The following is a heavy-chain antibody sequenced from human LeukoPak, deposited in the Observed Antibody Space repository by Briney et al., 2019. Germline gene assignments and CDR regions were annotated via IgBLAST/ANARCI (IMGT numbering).Heavy chain of an antibody. Sequence: SETLSLTCTVSGGSISSFYWNWIRQPPGKGLEWIGYIYYSGSTHYNPSLKSRVTISVDTSKNQFSLKLNSVTAADTAVYYCARDKVVGALWGQGTLVTVSS. J-gene: IGHJ4*02. CDR3: ARDKVVGAL. CDR1: GGSISSFY. V-gene: IGHV4-59*01. D-gene: IGHD1-26*01. CDR2: IYYSGST.